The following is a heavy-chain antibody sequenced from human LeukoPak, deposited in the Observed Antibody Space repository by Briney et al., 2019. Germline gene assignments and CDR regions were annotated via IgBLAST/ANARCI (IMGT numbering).Heavy chain of an antibody. CDR2: INQDGSEQ. V-gene: IGHV3-7*01. D-gene: IGHD2-2*01. CDR3: ARVGYCSTTSCYWRAFDY. J-gene: IGHJ4*02. CDR1: GFTFSSYW. Sequence: GGSLRLSCAASGFTFSSYWMSWVREAPGKGLEWVANINQDGSEQYYVDSVKGRFTISRDNTKNSLYLQMNSLRAEDTAVYYCARVGYCSTTSCYWRAFDYWGQGTLVTVSS.